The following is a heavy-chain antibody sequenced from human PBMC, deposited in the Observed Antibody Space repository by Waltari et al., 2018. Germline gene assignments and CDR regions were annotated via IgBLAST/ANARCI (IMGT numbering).Heavy chain of an antibody. CDR1: GGSISSSY. J-gene: IGHJ5*02. V-gene: IGHV4-4*07. CDR3: ARGPPAVPAAIWFDP. Sequence: QVQLQESGPGLVKPSETLSLTCTVSGGSISSSYWSWIRQPAGKGLEWIGRIYTSGSTNYNPSLKSRVTMSVDTSKNQFSLKLSSVTAADTAVYYCARGPPAVPAAIWFDPWGQGTLVTVSS. D-gene: IGHD2-2*01. CDR2: IYTSGST.